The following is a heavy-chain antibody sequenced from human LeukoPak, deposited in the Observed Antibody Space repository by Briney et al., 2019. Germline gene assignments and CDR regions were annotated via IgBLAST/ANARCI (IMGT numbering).Heavy chain of an antibody. D-gene: IGHD6-19*01. J-gene: IGHJ5*02. CDR2: IYYSGST. Sequence: SETLSLTCTVSGVSISSSSYDWGWIRQPPGKGLEWIGYIYYSGSTYNPSLKSRVTISVDTSKNQFYLKLSSVTGADTAVYYCARGGWYSHLWGQGALVTVSS. CDR1: GVSISSSSYD. V-gene: IGHV4-61*05. CDR3: ARGGWYSHL.